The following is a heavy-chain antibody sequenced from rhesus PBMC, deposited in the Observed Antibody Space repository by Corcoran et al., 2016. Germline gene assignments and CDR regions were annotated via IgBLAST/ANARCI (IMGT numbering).Heavy chain of an antibody. V-gene: IGHV4-93*01. CDR1: GGSISSSNW. Sequence: QVQLQESGPAVVKPSETLSLTCAVSGGSISSSNWWSWIRQSPGKGLEWIGGIYGSGGSTEYNPSLKSRVTISKDTSKNQFSLKLSSVTAADTAVYYCARRYSSGWYYYFDYCGQGVLVTVSS. D-gene: IGHD6-31*01. CDR2: IYGSGGST. CDR3: ARRYSSGWYYYFDY. J-gene: IGHJ4*01.